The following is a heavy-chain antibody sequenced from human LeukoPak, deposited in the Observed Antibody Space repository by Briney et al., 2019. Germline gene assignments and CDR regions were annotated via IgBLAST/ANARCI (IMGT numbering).Heavy chain of an antibody. CDR3: AKSDSSGYYPNFDY. CDR2: ISGTDGST. D-gene: IGHD3-22*01. V-gene: IGHV3-23*01. CDR1: GHTFSNYA. Sequence: GGSLRLSCAASGHTFSNYAMSWVRQAPGKGLEWVSAISGTDGSTYYADSVKGRFTISRDNSKNTLYLQMNSLRAEDTAVYYCAKSDSSGYYPNFDYWGQGTLVTVFS. J-gene: IGHJ4*02.